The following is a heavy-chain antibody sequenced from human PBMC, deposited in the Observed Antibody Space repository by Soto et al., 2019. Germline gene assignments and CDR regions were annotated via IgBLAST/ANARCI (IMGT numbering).Heavy chain of an antibody. J-gene: IGHJ5*02. V-gene: IGHV4-39*01. CDR1: GGSINSDTYY. CDR2: IYHSGST. CDR3: ARRLEEYGNYWFDP. Sequence: QLQLQESGPGLVKPSETSSLTCTVSGGSINSDTYYWAWIRQPPGKAMECIGSIYHSGSTYQNPSLKSRITMTVDKSNNQFSLRLTAVTAADTAVYYCARRLEEYGNYWFDPWGQGILVTVSS. D-gene: IGHD4-17*01.